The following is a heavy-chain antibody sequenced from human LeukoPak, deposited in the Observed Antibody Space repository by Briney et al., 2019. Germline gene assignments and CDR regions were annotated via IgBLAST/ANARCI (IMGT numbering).Heavy chain of an antibody. D-gene: IGHD2-15*01. CDR2: TYYRSKWYN. CDR1: GDSVSSNSAA. CDR3: AVGGSFLFYAFDI. J-gene: IGHJ3*02. Sequence: QTLSLTCAISGDSVSSNSAAWNCIRQSPSRGLEWLGRTYYRSKWYNDYAVSVKSRITINPDTSKNQFSLRLNSVTPEDTAVYYCAVGGSFLFYAFDIWGQGAMCSASS. V-gene: IGHV6-1*01.